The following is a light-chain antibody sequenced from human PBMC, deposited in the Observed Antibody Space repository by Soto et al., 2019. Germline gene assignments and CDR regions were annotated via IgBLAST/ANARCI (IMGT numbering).Light chain of an antibody. CDR2: GAS. J-gene: IGKJ1*01. V-gene: IGKV3-15*01. CDR3: QQYNNWPPWT. CDR1: QSVSSN. Sequence: EIVMTQSPATLSVSPGDRATLSCRASQSVSSNLAWYQQKPGQAPRLLIYGASTRATGIPARFSGSGSGTEFTLTLSSLQSEDYAVYYCQQYNNWPPWTFGQGTKVDIK.